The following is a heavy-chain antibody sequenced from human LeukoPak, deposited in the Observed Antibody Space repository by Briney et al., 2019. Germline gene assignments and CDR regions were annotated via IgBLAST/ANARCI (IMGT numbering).Heavy chain of an antibody. J-gene: IGHJ4*02. V-gene: IGHV4-39*07. Sequence: SETLSLTCTVSGGSISSSSYYWGWIRQPPGKGLEWIGSIYYSGSTYYNPSLKSRVTTSVDTSKNQYSLKLSSVTAADTAVYYCARDLRSTGAIDYWGQGTLVTVSS. CDR3: ARDLRSTGAIDY. CDR2: IYYSGST. D-gene: IGHD7-27*01. CDR1: GGSISSSSYY.